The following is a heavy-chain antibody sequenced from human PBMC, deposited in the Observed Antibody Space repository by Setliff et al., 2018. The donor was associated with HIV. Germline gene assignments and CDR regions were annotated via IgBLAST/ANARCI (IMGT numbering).Heavy chain of an antibody. CDR3: ARHNTGYSYGYDYYYYYMDV. V-gene: IGHV4-39*01. J-gene: IGHJ6*03. CDR1: GGSISSSSCY. D-gene: IGHD5-18*01. CDR2: IYYSGST. Sequence: SETLSLTCTVSGGSISSSSCYWGWIRQPPGKGLEWIGSIYYSGSTYYNPSLKSRVTISVDTSKNQFSLKLSSVTAADTAVYYCARHNTGYSYGYDYYYYYMDVWGKGTTVTVSS.